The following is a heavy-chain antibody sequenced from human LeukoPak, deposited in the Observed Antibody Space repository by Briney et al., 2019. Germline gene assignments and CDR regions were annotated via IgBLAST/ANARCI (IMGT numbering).Heavy chain of an antibody. CDR1: GFTFSSYA. CDR2: ISGSGGST. V-gene: IGHV3-23*01. Sequence: GGSLRLSCAASGFTFSSYAMSWVRQAPGKGLEWVSAISGSGGSTYYADSVKGRFTISRDNSKNTLYLQMNSLRAEDTAVYYCAKDGSGYCSGGSCRTGVPSDYWGQGTLVSVSP. J-gene: IGHJ4*02. D-gene: IGHD2-15*01. CDR3: AKDGSGYCSGGSCRTGVPSDY.